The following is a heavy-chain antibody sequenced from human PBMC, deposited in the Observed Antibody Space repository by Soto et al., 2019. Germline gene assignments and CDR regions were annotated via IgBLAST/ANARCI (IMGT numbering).Heavy chain of an antibody. V-gene: IGHV4-30-4*02. D-gene: IGHD2-15*01. CDR1: GGSISSGDYY. CDR2: IYYSGST. CDR3: ARDSCSGGSCYSDY. Sequence: PSETLSLTCTVSGGSISSGDYYWSWIRQPPGKGLEWIGYIYYSGSTYYNPSLKSRVTISVDTSKNQISLKLTSVTAADTAVYYCARDSCSGGSCYSDYWGQGTLVTVSS. J-gene: IGHJ4*02.